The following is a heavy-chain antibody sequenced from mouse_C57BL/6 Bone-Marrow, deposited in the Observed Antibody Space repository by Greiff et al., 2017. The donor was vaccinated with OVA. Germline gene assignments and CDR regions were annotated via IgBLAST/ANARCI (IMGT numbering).Heavy chain of an antibody. J-gene: IGHJ2*01. Sequence: VQLQQSGPVLVKPGASVKMSCKASGYTFTDYYLNWVKQSHGKSLEWIGVINPYNGVTSYNQKFKGKATLTVDTSSSTAYMELNSLTSEDSAVYDCAKDGVWDYWGQGTTLTVSS. V-gene: IGHV1-19*01. CDR3: AKDGVWDY. CDR1: GYTFTDYY. CDR2: INPYNGVT.